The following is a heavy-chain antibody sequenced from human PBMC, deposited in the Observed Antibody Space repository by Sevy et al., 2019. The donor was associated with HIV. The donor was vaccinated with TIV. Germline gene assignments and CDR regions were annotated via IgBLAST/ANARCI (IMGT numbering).Heavy chain of an antibody. V-gene: IGHV4-4*07. Sequence: SETLSLTCTVSGGSISTSYWSWIRQPAVKGLEWIGRIHTSGSTNYNPSLKRRVTMSIDTSKNQFSLKLNFVTAAATAVYYCARGSTTAYYYDSGGYADTFDIWGQGTMVTVSS. CDR2: IHTSGST. CDR3: ARGSTTAYYYDSGGYADTFDI. CDR1: GGSISTSY. D-gene: IGHD3-22*01. J-gene: IGHJ3*02.